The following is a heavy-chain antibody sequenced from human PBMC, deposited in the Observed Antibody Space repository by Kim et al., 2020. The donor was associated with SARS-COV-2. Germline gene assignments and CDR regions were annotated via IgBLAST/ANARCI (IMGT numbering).Heavy chain of an antibody. J-gene: IGHJ4*02. D-gene: IGHD1-26*01. Sequence: RYADSVKGRFTISRDNARNTLYLQMNSLRAEDTAVYYCASKPSGSHGMGWGQGTLVTVSS. CDR3: ASKPSGSHGMG. V-gene: IGHV3-74*01.